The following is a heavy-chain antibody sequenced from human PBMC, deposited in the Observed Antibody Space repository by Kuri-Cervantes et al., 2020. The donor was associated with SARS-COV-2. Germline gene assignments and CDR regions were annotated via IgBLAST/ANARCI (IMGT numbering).Heavy chain of an antibody. D-gene: IGHD3-22*01. CDR1: GFTFSSYA. CDR2: ISGSGGST. Sequence: GESLKISCAASGFTFSSYAMSWVRQAPGKGLEWVSAISGSGGSTYYADSVKGRFTISRDNAKNSLYLQMNSLSAEDTAVYYCAKDFGTYYDSSGYLKYWGQGTLVTDSS. V-gene: IGHV3-23*01. CDR3: AKDFGTYYDSSGYLKY. J-gene: IGHJ1*01.